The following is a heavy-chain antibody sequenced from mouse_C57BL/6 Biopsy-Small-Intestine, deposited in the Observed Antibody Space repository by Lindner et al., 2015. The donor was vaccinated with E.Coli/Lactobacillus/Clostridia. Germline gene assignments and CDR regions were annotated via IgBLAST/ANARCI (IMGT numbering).Heavy chain of an antibody. CDR2: ISPYNGYT. V-gene: IGHV1-19*01. D-gene: IGHD1-1*01. J-gene: IGHJ1*03. Sequence: VQLQESGPILVKPGASVNMSCKASGYSFSDYYMNWLKQSHGKSLEWLGIISPYNGYTTYNQKFKGKATLTVDKSSSTAYMELNSLTSEDSAVYYCTRSDSGSSWYFDVWGTGATVTVSS. CDR1: GYSFSDYY. CDR3: TRSDSGSSWYFDV.